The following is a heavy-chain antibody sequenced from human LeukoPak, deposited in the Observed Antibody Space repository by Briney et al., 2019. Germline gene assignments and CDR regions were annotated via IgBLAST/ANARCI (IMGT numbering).Heavy chain of an antibody. CDR3: ARDGWYSSGWNTFDI. V-gene: IGHV3-21*01. Sequence: GGSLRLSCAASGFTFSTYSMHWVRQAPGTGLEWVSSISSSRSYVYYADSVKGRFTISRDNAKNSLYLQMNSLRAEDTAVYYCARDGWYSSGWNTFDIWGQGTMVTVSS. CDR2: ISSSRSYV. CDR1: GFTFSTYS. J-gene: IGHJ3*02. D-gene: IGHD6-19*01.